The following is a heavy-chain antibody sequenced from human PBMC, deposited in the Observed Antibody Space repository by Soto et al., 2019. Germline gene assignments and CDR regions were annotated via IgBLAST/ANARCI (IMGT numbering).Heavy chain of an antibody. V-gene: IGHV1-3*01. CDR1: GYTFTSYA. CDR2: INAGNGDT. Sequence: ASVTVSCKASGYTFTSYAMHWVRQAPGQRLEWMGWINAGNGDTKYSQNVQGRVTITRDTFATTAYMEVSSLTTDDTAVYYCARDPAYVDLVATIGLLNEVLNYWRQGTRVTVSS. J-gene: IGHJ4*02. CDR3: ARDPAYVDLVATIGLLNEVLNY. D-gene: IGHD5-12*01.